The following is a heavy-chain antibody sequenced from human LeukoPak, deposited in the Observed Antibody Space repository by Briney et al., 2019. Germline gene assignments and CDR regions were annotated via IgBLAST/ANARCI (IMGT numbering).Heavy chain of an antibody. Sequence: GGSLRLSCAASGFTVSSNYMGWVRQAPGKGLEWVSVIYSGGSTYYADSVKGRFTISRDNSKSTLYLQMNSLRAEDTAVYYCARSYYDSSGSGGDAFDIWGQGTMVTVSS. J-gene: IGHJ3*02. CDR1: GFTVSSNY. CDR2: IYSGGST. V-gene: IGHV3-53*01. D-gene: IGHD3-22*01. CDR3: ARSYYDSSGSGGDAFDI.